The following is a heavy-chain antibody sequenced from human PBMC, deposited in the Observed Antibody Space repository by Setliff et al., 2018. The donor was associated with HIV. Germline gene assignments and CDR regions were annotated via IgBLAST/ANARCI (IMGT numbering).Heavy chain of an antibody. D-gene: IGHD3-3*01. CDR3: VRGANFYTPRKRIFDY. Sequence: ETLSLTCAVYGASLSPYFWHWIRQSPGKGLEWIGEISHNGGFDYSPSLESRLTMSVDTPRNQVSLNLSAVTAADTAIYYCVRGANFYTPRKRIFDYWGQGMSVTVSS. CDR1: GASLSPYF. J-gene: IGHJ4*02. V-gene: IGHV4-34*01. CDR2: ISHNGGF.